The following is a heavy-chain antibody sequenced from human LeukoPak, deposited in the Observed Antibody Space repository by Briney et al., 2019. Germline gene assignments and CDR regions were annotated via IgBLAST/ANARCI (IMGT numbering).Heavy chain of an antibody. D-gene: IGHD5-18*01. V-gene: IGHV4-38-2*02. CDR2: WFKSGAT. CDR1: GYSIASGYY. Sequence: PSETLSLTCSVSGYSIASGYYWHWIRQSPGMGLEWIGSWFKSGATDYNLSLKNRVTISVDRSRNQLSLKLSSVTAADTAVYYCARGRKYTSGYRVTELGSGYSDYWGQGTLVTVSS. CDR3: ARGRKYTSGYRVTELGSGYSDY. J-gene: IGHJ4*02.